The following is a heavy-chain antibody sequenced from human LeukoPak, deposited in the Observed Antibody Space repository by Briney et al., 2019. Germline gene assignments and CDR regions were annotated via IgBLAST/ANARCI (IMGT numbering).Heavy chain of an antibody. CDR2: ISGSGGST. CDR3: ARARGYWYYYDSSGYYDCWFDP. V-gene: IGHV3-23*01. D-gene: IGHD3-22*01. CDR1: GFTFSSYG. J-gene: IGHJ5*02. Sequence: PGGSLRLSCAASGFTFSSYGMSWVRQAPGKGLEWVSAISGSGGSTYYADSVKGRFTISRDNSKNTLYLQMNSLRAEDTAVYYCARARGYWYYYDSSGYYDCWFDPWGQGTLVTVSS.